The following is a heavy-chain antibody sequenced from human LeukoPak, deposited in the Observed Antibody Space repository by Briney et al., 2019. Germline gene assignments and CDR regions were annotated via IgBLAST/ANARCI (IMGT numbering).Heavy chain of an antibody. J-gene: IGHJ4*02. CDR2: INWNGGST. D-gene: IGHD1-26*01. V-gene: IGHV3-20*04. Sequence: GGSLRLSCAASGFTCDDYGMSWVRQAPGKGLEWVSGINWNGGSTGYADSVKGRFTISRDNAKNSLYLQMNSLRAEDTALYYCARDQGSYLSRYFDYWGQGTLVTVSS. CDR1: GFTCDDYG. CDR3: ARDQGSYLSRYFDY.